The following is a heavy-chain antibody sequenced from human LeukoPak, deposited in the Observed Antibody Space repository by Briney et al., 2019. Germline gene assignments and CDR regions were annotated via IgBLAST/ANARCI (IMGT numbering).Heavy chain of an antibody. CDR3: ARGTSSLDY. J-gene: IGHJ4*02. CDR1: GGPISSYY. CDR2: VYSSGST. V-gene: IGHV4-59*01. Sequence: SETLSLTCAVSGGPISSYYWSWIRQPPGKGLEWIGYVYSSGSTNYNPSLKSRVTISVDTSKNQFSLKLSSVTAADTAVYYCARGTSSLDYWGQGTLVTVSS.